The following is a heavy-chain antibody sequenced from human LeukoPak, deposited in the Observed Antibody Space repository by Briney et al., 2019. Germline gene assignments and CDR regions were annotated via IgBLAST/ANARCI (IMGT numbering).Heavy chain of an antibody. CDR3: ARQTVAGTDY. V-gene: IGHV5-10-1*01. CDR1: GYSFTSYW. D-gene: IGHD6-19*01. J-gene: IGHJ4*02. Sequence: GESLRISCKGSGYSFTSYWISCVRQMPGKGVEWMGGIDPSDSYTNYSPSFQGHVTISADKSISTAYLQWSSLKASDTAMYYCARQTVAGTDYWGQGTLVTVSS. CDR2: IDPSDSYT.